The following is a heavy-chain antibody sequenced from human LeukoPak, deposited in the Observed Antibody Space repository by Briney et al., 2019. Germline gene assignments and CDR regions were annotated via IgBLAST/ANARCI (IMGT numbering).Heavy chain of an antibody. Sequence: SGGSLRLSCAASGFTVSSNYMSWVRQAPGKGLEWVSVMYSGGSIYYADSVKGRFTISRDNSKNTLYLQMNSLRAEDTAVYYCTRTYYYGSGFYGMDVWGQGTTVTVSS. V-gene: IGHV3-66*01. CDR1: GFTVSSNY. CDR2: MYSGGSI. D-gene: IGHD3-10*01. J-gene: IGHJ6*02. CDR3: TRTYYYGSGFYGMDV.